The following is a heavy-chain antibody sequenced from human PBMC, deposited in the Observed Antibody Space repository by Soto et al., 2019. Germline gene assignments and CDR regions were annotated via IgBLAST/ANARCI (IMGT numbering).Heavy chain of an antibody. V-gene: IGHV1-69*02. D-gene: IGHD3-3*01. CDR2: IIPILGIA. CDR1: GGTFSSYT. Sequence: GASVKVSCKASGGTFSSYTISWVRQAPGQGLEWMGRIIPILGIANYAQKFQGRVTITADKSTSTAYMELSSLRSEDTAVYYCAGLPSGIFGVVNGNDYWGQGTLVTVSS. CDR3: AGLPSGIFGVVNGNDY. J-gene: IGHJ4*02.